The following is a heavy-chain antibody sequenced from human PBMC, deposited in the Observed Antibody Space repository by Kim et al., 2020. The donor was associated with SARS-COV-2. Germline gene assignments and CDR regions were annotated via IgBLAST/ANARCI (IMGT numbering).Heavy chain of an antibody. CDR3: ARYRNGPSRYYYYYYGMDV. J-gene: IGHJ6*02. CDR1: GGTFSSYA. D-gene: IGHD2-8*01. V-gene: IGHV1-69*13. CDR2: IIPIFGTA. Sequence: SVKVSCKASGGTFSSYAISWVRQAPGQGLEWMGGIIPIFGTANYAQKFQGRVTITADESTSTAYMELSSLRSEDTAVYYCARYRNGPSRYYYYYYGMDVWGQGTTVTVSS.